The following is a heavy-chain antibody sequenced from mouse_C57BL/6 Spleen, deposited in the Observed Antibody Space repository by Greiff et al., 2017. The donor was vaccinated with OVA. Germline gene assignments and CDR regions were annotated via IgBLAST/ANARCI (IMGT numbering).Heavy chain of an antibody. CDR3: ARWGANWDEWFAY. V-gene: IGHV1-81*01. D-gene: IGHD4-1*01. CDR2: IYPRSGNT. Sequence: QVQLQQSGAELARPGASVKLSCKASGYTFTSYGISWVKQRTGQGLEWIGEIYPRSGNTYYNEKFKGKATLTADKSSSTAYMELRSLTSEDSAVYFCARWGANWDEWFAYWGQGTLVTVSA. CDR1: GYTFTSYG. J-gene: IGHJ3*01.